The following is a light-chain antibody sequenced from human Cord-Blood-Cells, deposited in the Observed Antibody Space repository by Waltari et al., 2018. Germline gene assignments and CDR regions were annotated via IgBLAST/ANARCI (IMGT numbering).Light chain of an antibody. Sequence: QSALTQPASVSGSPGQSITISCTGTSSDVGGYNYVSWYQQHPGKAPKLLIYDVSNRHSGVLNRFSGSKSGNTASLTISGLQAEDEADYYCSSYTSSSTRVFGGGTKLTVL. CDR1: SSDVGGYNY. V-gene: IGLV2-14*01. CDR3: SSYTSSSTRV. J-gene: IGLJ3*02. CDR2: DVS.